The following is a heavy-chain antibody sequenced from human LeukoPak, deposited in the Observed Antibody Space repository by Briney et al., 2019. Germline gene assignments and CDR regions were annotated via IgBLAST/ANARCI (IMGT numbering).Heavy chain of an antibody. CDR2: FDPEDGET. J-gene: IGHJ4*02. CDR3: ARDDMYYGSGDGRGGYFDY. V-gene: IGHV1-24*01. D-gene: IGHD3-10*01. Sequence: ASVKVSCKVSGYTLTELSMHWVRQAPGKGLEWMGGFDPEDGETIYAQKFQGRVTMTEDTSTDTAYMELNSLRSDDTAVYYCARDDMYYGSGDGRGGYFDYWGQGTLVTVSS. CDR1: GYTLTELS.